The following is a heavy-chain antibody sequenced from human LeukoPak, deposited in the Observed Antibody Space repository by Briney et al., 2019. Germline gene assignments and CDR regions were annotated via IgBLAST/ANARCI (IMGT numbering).Heavy chain of an antibody. D-gene: IGHD3-22*01. CDR3: ARLFPDPHSSGYHDAFDI. CDR1: GFTVSSNY. V-gene: IGHV3-53*01. Sequence: PGGSLRLSCAASGFTVSSNYMSWVRQAPGKGLEWVSVIYSGGSTYYADSVKGRFTISRDNSKNTLYLQMNSLRAEDTAVYYCARLFPDPHSSGYHDAFDIWGQGTMVTVSS. CDR2: IYSGGST. J-gene: IGHJ3*02.